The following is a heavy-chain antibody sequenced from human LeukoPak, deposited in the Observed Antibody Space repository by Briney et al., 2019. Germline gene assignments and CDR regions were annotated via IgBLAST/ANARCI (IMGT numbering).Heavy chain of an antibody. CDR3: ARIPDYSNFNWFDP. CDR1: GFSLSTSGMC. CDR2: IDWDDDK. Sequence: SGPTLVNPTPTLTLTCTFSGFSLSTSGMCVSWIRQPPGKALEWLARIDWDDDKYYSTSLKTRLTISKDTSKNQVVLTMTNMDPVDTATYYCARIPDYSNFNWFDPWGQGTLVTVSS. J-gene: IGHJ5*02. V-gene: IGHV2-70*11. D-gene: IGHD4-11*01.